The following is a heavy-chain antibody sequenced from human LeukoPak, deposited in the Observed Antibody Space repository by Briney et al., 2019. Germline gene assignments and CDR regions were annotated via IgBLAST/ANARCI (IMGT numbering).Heavy chain of an antibody. D-gene: IGHD2-15*01. J-gene: IGHJ4*02. CDR1: GYTFTGYY. V-gene: IGHV1-2*02. CDR2: INPNSGGT. CDR3: ASLLGYCSGGSCSPYYFDY. Sequence: ASVKVSCKASGYTFTGYYMHWVRQAPGQGLEWMGWINPNSGGTNYAQKFQGSVNMTRDTSISTAYMELSRLRSDDTAVYYCASLLGYCSGGSCSPYYFDYWGQGTLVTVSS.